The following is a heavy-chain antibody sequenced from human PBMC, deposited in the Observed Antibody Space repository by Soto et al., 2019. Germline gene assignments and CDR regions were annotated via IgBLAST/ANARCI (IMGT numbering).Heavy chain of an antibody. J-gene: IGHJ6*03. Sequence: SQTLSVTCTVAGGSISSSSYYWGRIRQPPGKGLEWIGSIYYSGSTYYNPSLKSRVTTSVDTSKNQFSLKLSSVTAADTAVYYCARRRETAMVQDYYYMDVRGKGTTVPVSS. D-gene: IGHD5-18*01. CDR2: IYYSGST. V-gene: IGHV4-39*01. CDR3: ARRRETAMVQDYYYMDV. CDR1: GGSISSSSYY.